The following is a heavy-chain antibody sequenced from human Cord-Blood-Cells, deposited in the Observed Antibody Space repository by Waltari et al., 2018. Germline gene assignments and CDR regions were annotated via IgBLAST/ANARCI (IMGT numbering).Heavy chain of an antibody. CDR3: ARGLSSSWLIDY. Sequence: QVQLVQSGAEVKKPGASVKVSCKASGYTFTSYAMHWVRQAPGQRLEWMGWINAGNGNTKYSQKCQGRVTITRDTSASTAYMELSSLRSEDTAVYYCARGLSSSWLIDYWGQGTLVTVSS. D-gene: IGHD6-13*01. V-gene: IGHV1-3*01. CDR1: GYTFTSYA. J-gene: IGHJ4*02. CDR2: INAGNGNT.